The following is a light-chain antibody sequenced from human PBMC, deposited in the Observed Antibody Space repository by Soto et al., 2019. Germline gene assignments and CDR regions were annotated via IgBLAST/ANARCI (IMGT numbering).Light chain of an antibody. J-gene: IGKJ1*01. CDR2: KAS. CDR1: QTISSW. Sequence: DIQMTQSPSTLSASVGDRVTITCRASQTISSWLAWYQQKLGKAPKLLIYKASSLEGRVPSRFSGSGSGTEFTLTISNLQPEDSATYYVQQYNGTFGQGTKVEVK. V-gene: IGKV1-5*03. CDR3: QQYNGT.